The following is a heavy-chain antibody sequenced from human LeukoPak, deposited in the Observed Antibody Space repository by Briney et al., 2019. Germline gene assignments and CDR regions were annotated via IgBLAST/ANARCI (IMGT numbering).Heavy chain of an antibody. Sequence: GGSLRLSCAASGFTFNNYAMSWVRQAPGKGLEWVSAISGSGDGTYYADSVKGRFTIARDNSKTTLYLQMNSLRIEDTAVYYCARGVDCISFSCFGLLDNWGQGTLVTVSS. CDR3: ARGVDCISFSCFGLLDN. J-gene: IGHJ4*02. D-gene: IGHD2-2*01. CDR2: ISGSGDGT. CDR1: GFTFNNYA. V-gene: IGHV3-23*01.